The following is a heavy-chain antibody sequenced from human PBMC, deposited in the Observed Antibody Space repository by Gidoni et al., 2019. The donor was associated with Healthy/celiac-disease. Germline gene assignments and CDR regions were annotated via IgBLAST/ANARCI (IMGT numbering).Heavy chain of an antibody. CDR2: ISGSGGST. D-gene: IGHD2-2*01. CDR1: GFTFSSYA. J-gene: IGHJ4*02. Sequence: EVQLLASGGGLVQPGGSLRLSCAASGFTFSSYAMSWVRQAPGKGREWALAISGSGGSTYYADSVKGLFNISRDNSKNTMYLQMNSLRAEDTAVYYCAKDYSVVVPAARAPPNYFDYWGQGTLVTVSA. V-gene: IGHV3-23*01. CDR3: AKDYSVVVPAARAPPNYFDY.